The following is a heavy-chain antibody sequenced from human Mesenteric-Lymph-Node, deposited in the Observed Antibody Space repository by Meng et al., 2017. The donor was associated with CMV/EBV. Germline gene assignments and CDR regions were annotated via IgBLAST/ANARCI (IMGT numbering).Heavy chain of an antibody. V-gene: IGHV5-51*01. CDR2: IYPGDSGT. D-gene: IGHD2-2*01. CDR3: AASVPDIIVVPGAHAGYYFDY. J-gene: IGHJ4*02. Sequence: GGSLRLSCKGSGYSFTRYWIGWVRQMPGKGLEWMGIIYPGDSGTRYSPSFQGQVTISADKSISTAYLQWSSLKASDTAMYYCAASVPDIIVVPGAHAGYYFDYWGQGTLDTVSS. CDR1: GYSFTRYW.